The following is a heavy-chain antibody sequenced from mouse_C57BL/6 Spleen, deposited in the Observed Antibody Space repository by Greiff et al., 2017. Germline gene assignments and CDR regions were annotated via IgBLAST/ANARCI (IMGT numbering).Heavy chain of an antibody. D-gene: IGHD1-1*01. CDR1: GYTFTSYW. V-gene: IGHV1-55*01. CDR2: IYPGSGST. Sequence: QVQLQQPGAELVKPGASVKMSCKASGYTFTSYWITWVKQRPGQGLEWIGDIYPGSGSTNYNEKFKSKATLTVDTSSSTAYMQLSSLTSEDSAVYYCARFITTVVALYYYAMHYWGQGTSVTVSS. CDR3: ARFITTVVALYYYAMHY. J-gene: IGHJ4*01.